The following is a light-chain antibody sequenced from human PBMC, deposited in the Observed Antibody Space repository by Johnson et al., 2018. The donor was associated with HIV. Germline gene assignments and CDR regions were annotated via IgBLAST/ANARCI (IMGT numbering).Light chain of an antibody. CDR3: GTWDNSLNVYV. CDR2: DND. CDR1: SSNIGKNY. V-gene: IGLV1-51*01. J-gene: IGLJ1*01. Sequence: QFVLTQPPSVSAAPGQKVTISCSGSSSNIGKNYVSWYQQLPHTAPTLLISDNDKRPSGIPDRFSGSKSGASATLDITGLQTGDEADYYCGTWDNSLNVYVFGTGTKVTVL.